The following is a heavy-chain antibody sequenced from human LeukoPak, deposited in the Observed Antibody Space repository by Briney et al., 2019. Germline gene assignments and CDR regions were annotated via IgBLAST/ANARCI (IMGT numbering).Heavy chain of an antibody. J-gene: IGHJ6*03. CDR2: IYYSGST. CDR1: GGSFSGYY. Sequence: SETLSLTCAVYGGSFSGYYWGWIRQPPGKGLEWIGNIYYSGSTYYNPSLKSRVTISVDTSSNQFSLKLSAVTAADTAVYYCASVRRGFGESSKYYSYYYMHVWGNGTTVTIAS. CDR3: ASVRRGFGESSKYYSYYYMHV. V-gene: IGHV4-34*01. D-gene: IGHD3-10*01.